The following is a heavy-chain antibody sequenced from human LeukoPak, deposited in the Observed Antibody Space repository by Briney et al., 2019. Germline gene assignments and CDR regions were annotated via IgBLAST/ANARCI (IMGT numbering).Heavy chain of an antibody. D-gene: IGHD3-9*01. CDR1: GYSISSGYH. V-gene: IGHV4-38-2*02. CDR2: IYHSGST. CDR3: ARGLTARRPRSWFDP. J-gene: IGHJ5*02. Sequence: SETLSLTCTVSGYSISSGYHWGWIRQPPGKGLEWIGSIYHSGSTYYNPSLKSRVTISVDTSKNQFSLKLSSVTAADTAVYYCARGLTARRPRSWFDPWGQGTLVTVSS.